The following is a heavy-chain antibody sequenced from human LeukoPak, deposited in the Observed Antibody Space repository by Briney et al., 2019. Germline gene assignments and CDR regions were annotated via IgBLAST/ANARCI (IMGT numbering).Heavy chain of an antibody. CDR1: GGSISSYY. CDR2: IYYSGST. J-gene: IGHJ5*02. Sequence: SETLSLTCTVSGGSISSYYWSWIRQPPGKGLEWIGYIYYSGSTNYNPSLKSRVTISVATSKNQFSLKLSSVTAADTAVYYCARDYSSGSRGWFDPWGQGTLVTVSS. CDR3: ARDYSSGSRGWFDP. D-gene: IGHD6-19*01. V-gene: IGHV4-59*01.